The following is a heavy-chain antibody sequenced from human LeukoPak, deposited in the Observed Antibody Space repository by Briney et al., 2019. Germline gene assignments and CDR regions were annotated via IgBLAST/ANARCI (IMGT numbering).Heavy chain of an antibody. Sequence: ASVKVSCKASGYTFTGYYMHWVRQAPGQGLEWMGWINPNSGGTNYAQKFQGWVTMTRDTSISTAYMELSRLTSDDTAVYYCARDPKIVHVAVNWFDPWGQGTLVTVSS. V-gene: IGHV1-2*04. CDR1: GYTFTGYY. CDR2: INPNSGGT. J-gene: IGHJ5*02. CDR3: ARDPKIVHVAVNWFDP. D-gene: IGHD2/OR15-2a*01.